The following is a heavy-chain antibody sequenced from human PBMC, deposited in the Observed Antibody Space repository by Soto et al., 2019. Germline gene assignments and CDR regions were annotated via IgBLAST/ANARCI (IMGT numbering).Heavy chain of an antibody. CDR3: ARLSSCSNGVCYKFDY. D-gene: IGHD2-8*01. CDR1: GYTFTSSW. J-gene: IGHJ4*02. Sequence: PGESLKISCKASGYTFTSSWIGWVRQMPGKGLEWMGIIYPGDSDTRYSPSFRGQITISADRSITTAYLQWSGLKASDTGMYYCARLSSCSNGVCYKFDYWGPGTLVTLS. CDR2: IYPGDSDT. V-gene: IGHV5-51*01.